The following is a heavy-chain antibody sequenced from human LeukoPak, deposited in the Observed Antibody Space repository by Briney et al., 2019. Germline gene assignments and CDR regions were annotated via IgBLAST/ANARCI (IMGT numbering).Heavy chain of an antibody. D-gene: IGHD2-21*01. CDR1: GFTFSNYA. CDR3: AKDWSYCGGDCYNY. J-gene: IGHJ4*02. CDR2: ISGSGGNT. V-gene: IGHV3-23*01. Sequence: GGSLRLSCAASGFTFSNYAMSWARQAPGKGLEWVSAISGSGGNTYYADSVKGRFTISRDNSKNTLYLQMNSLRAEDTAVYYCAKDWSYCGGDCYNYWGQGTLVTVSS.